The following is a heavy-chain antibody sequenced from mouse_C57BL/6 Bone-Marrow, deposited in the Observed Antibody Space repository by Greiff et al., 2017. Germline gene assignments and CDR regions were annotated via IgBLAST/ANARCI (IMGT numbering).Heavy chain of an antibody. CDR3: ARVTTVVATDWYFDV. CDR2: IYPGGGYT. V-gene: IGHV1-63*01. CDR1: GYTFTNYW. D-gene: IGHD1-1*01. Sequence: VQLQQSGAELVRPGTSVKMSCKASGYTFTNYWIGWAKQRPGHGLEWIGDIYPGGGYTNYNEKFKGKATLTADKSSSTAYMQFSSLTSEDSAIYYCARVTTVVATDWYFDVWGTGTMVTVSS. J-gene: IGHJ1*03.